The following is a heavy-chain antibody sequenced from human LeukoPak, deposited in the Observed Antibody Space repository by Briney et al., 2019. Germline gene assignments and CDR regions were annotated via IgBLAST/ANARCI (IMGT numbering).Heavy chain of an antibody. CDR2: IYYSGST. Sequence: SETLSLTCTVSGGSISSYYWSWIRQPPGKGLEWIGYIYYSGSTNYNPSLKSRVTISVDTSKNQFSLKLSSVTAADTAVYYCARVGEDYYGSAYFDPWGQGTLVTASS. V-gene: IGHV4-59*01. CDR1: GGSISSYY. CDR3: ARVGEDYYGSAYFDP. D-gene: IGHD3-10*01. J-gene: IGHJ5*02.